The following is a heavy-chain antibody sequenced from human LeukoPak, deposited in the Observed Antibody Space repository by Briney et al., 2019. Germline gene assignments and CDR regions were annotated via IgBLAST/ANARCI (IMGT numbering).Heavy chain of an antibody. V-gene: IGHV4-59*01. D-gene: IGHD3-10*01. CDR2: IYYSGST. CDR1: GGSFSGYY. CDR3: AREASGSYSTFDY. J-gene: IGHJ4*02. Sequence: SETLSLTCAVYGGSFSGYYWSWIRQPPGKGLEWIGYIYYSGSTNYNPSLKSRVTISVDTSKNQFSLKLSSVTAADTAVYYCAREASGSYSTFDYWAREPWSPSPQ.